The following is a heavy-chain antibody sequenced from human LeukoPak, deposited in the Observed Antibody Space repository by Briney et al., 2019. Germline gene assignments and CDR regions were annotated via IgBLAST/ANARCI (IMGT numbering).Heavy chain of an antibody. CDR3: ASPIAAQYYFDY. D-gene: IGHD6-13*01. Sequence: SETLSLTCAVSGYSISSGYYWGWIRQPPGKGLEWIGSIYHSGSTCYNPSLKSRVTISVDTSKNQFSLKLSSVTAADTAVYYCASPIAAQYYFDYWGQGTLVTVSS. J-gene: IGHJ4*02. V-gene: IGHV4-38-2*01. CDR1: GYSISSGYY. CDR2: IYHSGST.